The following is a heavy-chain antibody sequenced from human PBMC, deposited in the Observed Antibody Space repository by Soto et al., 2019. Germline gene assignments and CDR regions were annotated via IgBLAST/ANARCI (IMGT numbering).Heavy chain of an antibody. J-gene: IGHJ6*02. V-gene: IGHV4-61*01. CDR3: ARDCMVTYYYYLMDV. Sequence: QVHLQEPGPGLVKPSETLSLTCTVSGGSVSSDNYYWTWIRQPPGKGLEWIGYIYYSGSNNYNPSLKSRVTISVDTSKNQFSLKLSSVTAADTAVYYCARDCMVTYYYYLMDVWGQGTTVTVSS. CDR2: IYYSGSN. CDR1: GGSVSSDNYY. D-gene: IGHD5-18*01.